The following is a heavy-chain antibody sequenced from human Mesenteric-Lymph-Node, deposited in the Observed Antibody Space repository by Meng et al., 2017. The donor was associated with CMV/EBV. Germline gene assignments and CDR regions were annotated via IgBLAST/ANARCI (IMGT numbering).Heavy chain of an antibody. D-gene: IGHD4-23*01. CDR2: IYHSGST. J-gene: IGHJ4*02. CDR1: GGSISSSNW. Sequence: QVQLPGSGPGLVKPSGTLSLTCAVPGGSISSSNWWSWVRQPPGKGLEWIGEIYHSGSTNYNPSLKSRVTISVDKSKNQFSLKLSSVTAADTAVYYCARHQRWLKSEGGFNYWGQGTLVTVSS. V-gene: IGHV4-4*02. CDR3: ARHQRWLKSEGGFNY.